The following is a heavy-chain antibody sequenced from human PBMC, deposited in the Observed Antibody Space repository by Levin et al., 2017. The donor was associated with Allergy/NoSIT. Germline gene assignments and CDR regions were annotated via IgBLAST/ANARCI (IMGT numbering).Heavy chain of an antibody. V-gene: IGHV3-30-3*01. CDR3: TKQQLGDY. J-gene: IGHJ4*02. D-gene: IGHD6-13*01. CDR2: ISYDGSNK. Sequence: GGSLRLSCAASGFTFSSYAMHWVRQAPGKGLEWVAVISYDGSNKYYADSVKGRFTISRDNSKNTLYLQMNSLRAEDTAVYYCTKQQLGDYWGQGTLVTVSS. CDR1: GFTFSSYA.